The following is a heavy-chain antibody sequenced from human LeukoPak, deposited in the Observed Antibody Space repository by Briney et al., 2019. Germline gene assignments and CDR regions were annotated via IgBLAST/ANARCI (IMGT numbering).Heavy chain of an antibody. J-gene: IGHJ4*02. D-gene: IGHD4-23*01. CDR3: ARDHGGFEGACEY. V-gene: IGHV4-59*08. CDR1: GGSIRSDY. CDR2: IHYSGGS. Sequence: SETLSLTCTVSGGSIRSDYWNWTRQPPGKGLEWIGYIHYSGGSNYNPSLQSRVTISMDSSKNQFSLTLRSVTAADTAVYYCARDHGGFEGACEYWGQGTLVAVSS.